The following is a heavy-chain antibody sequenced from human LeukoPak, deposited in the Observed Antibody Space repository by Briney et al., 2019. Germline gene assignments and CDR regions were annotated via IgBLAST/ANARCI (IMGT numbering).Heavy chain of an antibody. CDR3: ARQTGGYYYVDFDY. V-gene: IGHV4-31*03. CDR2: IYYSGST. D-gene: IGHD3-22*01. CDR1: GGSISSGGYY. Sequence: SQTLSLTCTVSGGSISSGGYYWSWIRQHPGKGLEWIGYIYYSGSTYYNPSLKSRVTISVDTSKNQFSLKLSSVTAADTAVYYCARQTGGYYYVDFDYWGQGTLVTVSS. J-gene: IGHJ4*02.